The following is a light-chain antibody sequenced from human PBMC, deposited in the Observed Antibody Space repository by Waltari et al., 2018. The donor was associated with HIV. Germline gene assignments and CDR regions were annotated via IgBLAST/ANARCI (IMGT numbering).Light chain of an antibody. CDR1: SLSSYY. J-gene: IGLJ1*01. CDR3: NSRDSSGNYV. V-gene: IGLV3-19*01. Sequence: SSELTQDPAVSVALGQTVRITCQGDSLSSYYARWYQQKPGQAPVLVIYGKNNRPSGIPDRFYGSSSGNTASLTITGAQAEDEADYYCNSRDSSGNYVFGTGTKVTVL. CDR2: GKN.